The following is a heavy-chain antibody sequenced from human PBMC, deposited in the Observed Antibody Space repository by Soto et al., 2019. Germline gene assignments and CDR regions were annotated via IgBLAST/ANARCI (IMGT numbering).Heavy chain of an antibody. CDR2: IYYSGST. CDR3: AGSADILTGYYNTGVDY. J-gene: IGHJ4*02. V-gene: IGHV4-31*02. D-gene: IGHD3-9*01. Sequence: PSETLSLTCTVSGGSISSGVYYWSWIRQHPGKGLEWIGYIYYSGSTYYNPSLKSRVTISVDTSKNQFSLKLSSVTAADTAVYYCAGSADILTGYYNTGVDYWGQGTLVTVSS. CDR1: GGSISSGVYY.